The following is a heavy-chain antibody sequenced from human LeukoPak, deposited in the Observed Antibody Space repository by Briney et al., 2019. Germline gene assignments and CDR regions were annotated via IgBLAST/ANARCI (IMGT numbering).Heavy chain of an antibody. D-gene: IGHD3-3*02. CDR3: ARDNGSGYTKGYEHYYYYLDV. CDR2: IHSGGTT. J-gene: IGHJ6*03. Sequence: PSETLSLTCTVSGDSISDDYYTWMRQPAGKGLEWIGRIHSGGTTNYNPSLMSRVTLSIDKSKKHISLRLTSVTAADTALYYCARDNGSGYTKGYEHYYYYLDVWGKGTTVTVSS. CDR1: GDSISDDY. V-gene: IGHV4-4*07.